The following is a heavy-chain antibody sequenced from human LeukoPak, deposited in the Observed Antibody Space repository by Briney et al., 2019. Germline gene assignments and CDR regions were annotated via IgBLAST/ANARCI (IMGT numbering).Heavy chain of an antibody. Sequence: GGSLRLSCAASGFTFSNFGMHWVRQAPGKGLEWVSFIRYDGNNKYYPDSVKGRFTISRDNSKNTLYLQMNSLRADDTAVYYCAKDYYDSSGFYLGEYYYYMAVWGKGTTVTISS. V-gene: IGHV3-30*02. CDR2: IRYDGNNK. D-gene: IGHD3-22*01. CDR1: GFTFSNFG. J-gene: IGHJ6*03. CDR3: AKDYYDSSGFYLGEYYYYMAV.